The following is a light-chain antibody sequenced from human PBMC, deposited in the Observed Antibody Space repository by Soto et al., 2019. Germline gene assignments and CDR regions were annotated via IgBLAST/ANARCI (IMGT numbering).Light chain of an antibody. J-gene: IGLJ3*02. CDR2: VDS. CDR3: SSYSSSNIWV. Sequence: QSALTQPASVSGSPGQSITISCTGTSSDVGAYNYVSWYQQYPGKAPKLMISVDSNRPSGVSNRFSGSKSGNTASLTISGLQAEDEADYYCSSYSSSNIWVFGGGTKLTVL. V-gene: IGLV2-14*01. CDR1: SSDVGAYNY.